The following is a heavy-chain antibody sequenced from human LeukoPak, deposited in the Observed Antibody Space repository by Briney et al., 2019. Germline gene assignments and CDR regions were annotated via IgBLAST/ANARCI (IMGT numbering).Heavy chain of an antibody. V-gene: IGHV3-23*01. CDR2: ISGSGDST. D-gene: IGHD3-3*01. Sequence: GGSLRLSCAASGFTFSSYAMSWVRQAPGKGLEWVSGISGSGDSTYYADSVKGRFTISRDNSKNTLYLQMNGLRGDDTALYYCAKDWSGNYNWFDPWGQGTLVTVSS. J-gene: IGHJ5*02. CDR3: AKDWSGNYNWFDP. CDR1: GFTFSSYA.